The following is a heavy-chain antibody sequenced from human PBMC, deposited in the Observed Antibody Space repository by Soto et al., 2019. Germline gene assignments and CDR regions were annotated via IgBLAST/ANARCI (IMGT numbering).Heavy chain of an antibody. CDR1: GYTFTSYA. CDR2: INAGNGNT. Sequence: QVQLVQSGAEVKKPGASVKVSCKASGYTFTSYAMHWVRQAPGQRLEWMGWINAGNGNTKYSQKFQGRVTITRDTSARTAYMELSSLRSEDTAVYYCAGGDIVATYHTVIDYWGQGTLVTVSS. V-gene: IGHV1-3*01. D-gene: IGHD5-12*01. CDR3: AGGDIVATYHTVIDY. J-gene: IGHJ4*02.